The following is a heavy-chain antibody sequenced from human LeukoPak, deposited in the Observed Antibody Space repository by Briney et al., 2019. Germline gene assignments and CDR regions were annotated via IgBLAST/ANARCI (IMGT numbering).Heavy chain of an antibody. CDR2: ISYDGSNK. J-gene: IGHJ4*02. D-gene: IGHD3-16*02. CDR1: GFTFSSYG. Sequence: GGSLRLSCAASGFTFSSYGMHWVRRAPGKGLEWVAVISYDGSNKYYADSVKGRFTISRDNSKNTLYLQMNSLRAEDTAVYYCAKGGPGDALYGITFGGVIVKGGPLAYWGQGTLVTVSS. CDR3: AKGGPGDALYGITFGGVIVKGGPLAY. V-gene: IGHV3-30*18.